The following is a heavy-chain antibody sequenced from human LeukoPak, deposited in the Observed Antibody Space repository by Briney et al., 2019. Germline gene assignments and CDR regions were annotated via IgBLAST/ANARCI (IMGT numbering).Heavy chain of an antibody. J-gene: IGHJ4*02. Sequence: KPSETLSLTCAVSGYSISSGYYWGWIRQPPGKGLEWIGSVYHSGSTYYNPSLKSRVTISLDTSKNQFSLRLGSVTAADTAVYYCASHYYDSSGNLFDSWGRGSLVTVSS. CDR3: ASHYYDSSGNLFDS. CDR1: GYSISSGYY. CDR2: VYHSGST. D-gene: IGHD3-22*01. V-gene: IGHV4-38-2*01.